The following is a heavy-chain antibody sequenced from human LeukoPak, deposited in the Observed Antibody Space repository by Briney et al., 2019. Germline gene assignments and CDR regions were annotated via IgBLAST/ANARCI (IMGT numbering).Heavy chain of an antibody. CDR3: ARDPGRKWQWLGD. V-gene: IGHV1-18*04. J-gene: IGHJ4*02. CDR2: ISAYNGNT. CDR1: GYTFTSYY. D-gene: IGHD6-19*01. Sequence: GASVKVSCKASGYTFTSYYMHWVRQAPGQGLEWMGWISAYNGNTNYAQKLQGRVTMTTDTSTSTAYMELRSLRSDDTAVYYCARDPGRKWQWLGDWGQGTLVTVSS.